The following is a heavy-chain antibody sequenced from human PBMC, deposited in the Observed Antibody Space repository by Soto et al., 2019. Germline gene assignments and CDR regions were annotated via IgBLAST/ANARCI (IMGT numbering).Heavy chain of an antibody. D-gene: IGHD6-13*01. CDR3: ARDPGSSWQRGLYYYGMDV. V-gene: IGHV4-61*01. Sequence: ETLSLTCTVSGGSVSSGSYYWSWIRQPPGKGLEWIGYIYYSGSTNYNPSLKSRVTISVDTSKNQFSLKLSSVTAADTAVYYCARDPGSSWQRGLYYYGMDVWGQGTTVTVS. CDR1: GGSVSSGSYY. J-gene: IGHJ6*02. CDR2: IYYSGST.